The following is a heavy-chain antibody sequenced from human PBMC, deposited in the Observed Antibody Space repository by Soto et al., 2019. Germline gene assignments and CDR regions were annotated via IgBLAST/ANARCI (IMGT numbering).Heavy chain of an antibody. CDR1: GYTFTGYY. V-gene: IGHV1-2*04. CDR3: ARGSGGRDGYNYGDFDL. D-gene: IGHD5-12*01. Sequence: QVQLVQSGAEVKKPGASVKVSCKASGYTFTGYYMHWVRQAPGQGLEWMGWINPNSGGTNYAQKFQGWVTMTRDTSISTAYMELSGLRSDDTAVYYCARGSGGRDGYNYGDFDLWGRGTLVTVSS. CDR2: INPNSGGT. J-gene: IGHJ2*01.